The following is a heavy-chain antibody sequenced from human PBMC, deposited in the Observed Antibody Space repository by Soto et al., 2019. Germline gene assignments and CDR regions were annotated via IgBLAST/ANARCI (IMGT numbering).Heavy chain of an antibody. V-gene: IGHV4-4*07. J-gene: IGHJ6*02. Sequence: SETLSLTCTVPGGSISGYCWSWIRQPAGKGLEWIGRIYSSGSTNYNPSLNSRITMSVETSKNQFSLKLSSVTAADTAVYYCARDRSGSQYGMDVWGQGTTVTVSS. CDR3: ARDRSGSQYGMDV. CDR2: IYSSGST. CDR1: GGSISGYC. D-gene: IGHD1-26*01.